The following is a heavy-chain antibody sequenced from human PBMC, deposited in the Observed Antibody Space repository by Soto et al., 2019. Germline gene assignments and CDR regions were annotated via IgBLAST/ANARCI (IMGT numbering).Heavy chain of an antibody. D-gene: IGHD3-10*01. V-gene: IGHV1-69*06. CDR2: IIPIFGTA. CDR3: AREAITMVRGVTQGWFDP. CDR1: GGTFSSYA. Sequence: SVKVSCKASGGTFSSYAISWVRQAPGQGLEWMGGIIPIFGTANYAQKFQGRVTITADKSTSTAYMELSSLRSEDTAVYYWAREAITMVRGVTQGWFDPWGQGTLVTVSS. J-gene: IGHJ5*02.